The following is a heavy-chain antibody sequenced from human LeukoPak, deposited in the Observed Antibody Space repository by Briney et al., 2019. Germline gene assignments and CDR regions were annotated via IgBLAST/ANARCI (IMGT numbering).Heavy chain of an antibody. V-gene: IGHV4-4*07. CDR1: GGSTSSYY. D-gene: IGHD3-10*01. J-gene: IGHJ5*02. CDR2: IYTSGST. CDR3: ARDIGSGSYEFLDP. Sequence: PSETLSLTCTVSGGSTSSYYWSWIRQPAGKGLEWIGRIYTSGSTNYNPSLKSRVTMSVDTSKNQFSLKLSSVTAADTAVYYCARDIGSGSYEFLDPWGQGTLVTVSS.